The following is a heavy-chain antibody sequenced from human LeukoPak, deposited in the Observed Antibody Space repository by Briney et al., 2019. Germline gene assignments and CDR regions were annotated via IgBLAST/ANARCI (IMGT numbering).Heavy chain of an antibody. D-gene: IGHD3-3*01. J-gene: IGHJ4*02. V-gene: IGHV1-8*01. CDR1: GYTFTSYD. CDR3: ARGQKRSTYYDFWSGYYPPLYFDY. Sequence: ASVKVSCKASGYTFTSYDINWVRQATGQGLEWMRWMNPNSGNTGYAQKFQGRVTMTRNTSISTAYMELSSLRSEDTAVYYCARGQKRSTYYDFWSGYYPPLYFDYWGQGTLVTVSS. CDR2: MNPNSGNT.